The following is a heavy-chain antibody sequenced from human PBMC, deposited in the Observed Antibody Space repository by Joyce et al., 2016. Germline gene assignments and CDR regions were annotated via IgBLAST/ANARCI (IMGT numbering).Heavy chain of an antibody. CDR1: GLSFDLHSF. D-gene: IGHD5-18*01. V-gene: IGHV4-38-2*01. CDR3: ARRPYNVHTPLGSDWYFDL. J-gene: IGHJ2*01. CDR2: VYLHGIT. Sequence: QVQLQESGPGLVKPSETLSLTSGVSGLSFDLHSFWGWIRQPPGKGLEWIGNVYLHGITHYSPSLKSRVTISRDTSKNQFSLNLNSLTAADTAVYFCARRPYNVHTPLGSDWYFDLWGRGTLVTVSS.